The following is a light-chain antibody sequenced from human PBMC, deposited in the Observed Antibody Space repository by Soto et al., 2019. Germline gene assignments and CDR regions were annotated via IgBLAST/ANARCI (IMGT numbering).Light chain of an antibody. J-gene: IGLJ1*01. CDR2: DVT. V-gene: IGLV2-8*01. CDR1: STDVGSYNY. Sequence: QSVLTQPPSASGSPGQSVTISCTGISTDVGSYNYVSWYQQHPGKAPKLMIYDVTKRPSGVPDRFSASMSGNTASLTVSGLQAEDEADYYCNSYAGGNTYVFGTGTKLTVL. CDR3: NSYAGGNTYV.